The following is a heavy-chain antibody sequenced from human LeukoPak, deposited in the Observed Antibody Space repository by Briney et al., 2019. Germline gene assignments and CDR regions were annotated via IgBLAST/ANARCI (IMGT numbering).Heavy chain of an antibody. J-gene: IGHJ6*02. Sequence: ASVKVSCKASGGTFSSYAISWVRQAPGQGLEWMGIINPSGGSTSYAQKFQGRVTMTRDTSTSTVYMELSSLRSEDTAVYYCARVLSTTYYYYGMDVWGQGTTVTVSS. CDR3: ARVLSTTYYYYGMDV. V-gene: IGHV1-46*01. CDR2: INPSGGST. D-gene: IGHD1-14*01. CDR1: GGTFSSYA.